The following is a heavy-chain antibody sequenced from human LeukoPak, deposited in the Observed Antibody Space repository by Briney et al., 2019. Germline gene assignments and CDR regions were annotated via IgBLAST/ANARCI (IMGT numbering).Heavy chain of an antibody. Sequence: SGGSLRLSCAASGFTFSSYAMHWVRQAPGKGLEWVAVISYDGSNKYYADSVKGRFTISRDNSKNTLYLQMNSLRAEDTAVYYCARGTYYYDSSGYYSFDYWGQGTLVTVSS. V-gene: IGHV3-30-3*01. CDR3: ARGTYYYDSSGYYSFDY. J-gene: IGHJ4*02. CDR1: GFTFSSYA. CDR2: ISYDGSNK. D-gene: IGHD3-22*01.